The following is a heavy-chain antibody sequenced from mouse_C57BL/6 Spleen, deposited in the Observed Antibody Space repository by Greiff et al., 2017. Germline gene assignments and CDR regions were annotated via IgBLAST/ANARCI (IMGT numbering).Heavy chain of an antibody. D-gene: IGHD2-3*01. V-gene: IGHV7-4*01. Sequence: EVQGVESGGGLVQPGASLRLSCAASGFTFTDYYMSWVRQPPGKAPEWLALIRNKANGYTTEYTASVKGRFTISRDNSQNILYLQMNTLRAEDSATYYCVKAVWAWDGYNYAMDYWGQGTSVTVSS. J-gene: IGHJ4*01. CDR1: GFTFTDYY. CDR3: VKAVWAWDGYNYAMDY. CDR2: IRNKANGYTT.